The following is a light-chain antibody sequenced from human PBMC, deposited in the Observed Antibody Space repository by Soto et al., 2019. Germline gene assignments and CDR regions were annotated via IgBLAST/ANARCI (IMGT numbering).Light chain of an antibody. CDR3: SSYTSSSTPYV. CDR2: EVS. Sequence: QSALTQPASVSGSPGQSITISCTGTSSDVGGYNYVSWYQQHPGKAPKLMSYEVSNRPSGVSNRFSGYKSGNTASLTISGLQAEDEADYYCSSYTSSSTPYVVGTGTKVTVL. J-gene: IGLJ1*01. V-gene: IGLV2-14*01. CDR1: SSDVGGYNY.